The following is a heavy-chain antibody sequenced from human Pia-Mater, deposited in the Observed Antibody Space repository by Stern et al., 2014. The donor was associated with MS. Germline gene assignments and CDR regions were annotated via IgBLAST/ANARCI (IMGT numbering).Heavy chain of an antibody. V-gene: IGHV1-69*01. J-gene: IGHJ6*02. Sequence: VQLLESGAEVKKPGSSVKVSCKASGGTFSSYAISWVRQAPGQGLEWMGGIIPIFGTANYAQKFQGRVTITADESTSTAYMELSSLRSEDTAVYYCARDPMATITNYYYGMDVWGQGTTVTVSS. CDR1: GGTFSSYA. CDR2: IIPIFGTA. D-gene: IGHD5-24*01. CDR3: ARDPMATITNYYYGMDV.